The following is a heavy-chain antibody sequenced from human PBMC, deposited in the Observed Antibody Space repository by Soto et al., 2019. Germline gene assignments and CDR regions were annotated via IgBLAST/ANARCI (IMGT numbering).Heavy chain of an antibody. Sequence: QVQLVQSGAEVKKPGSSVKVSCKASGGTFSSVAISWVRQAPGQGLEWMGDIIPLFGTTNYAQTFQGRVTITADESTTTAYMELRSLRSNDTAVYYCARGLDTTVAHSHNWGQGTLVTVSS. CDR3: ARGLDTTVAHSHN. J-gene: IGHJ4*02. CDR2: IIPLFGTT. CDR1: GGTFSSVA. V-gene: IGHV1-69*01. D-gene: IGHD1-1*01.